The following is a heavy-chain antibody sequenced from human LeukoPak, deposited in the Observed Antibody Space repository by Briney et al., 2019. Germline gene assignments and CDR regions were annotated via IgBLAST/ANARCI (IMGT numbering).Heavy chain of an antibody. CDR3: AREADIVVVPASDV. J-gene: IGHJ6*04. Sequence: GGSLRLSCAASGFTFSSYGIHWVRQAPGKGLEWVTFIGYDGSDKYYADSVKGRFTISRDNAKNSLYLQMNSLRAEDTAVYYCAREADIVVVPASDVWGKGTAVTVSS. V-gene: IGHV3-30*02. CDR2: IGYDGSDK. D-gene: IGHD2-2*01. CDR1: GFTFSSYG.